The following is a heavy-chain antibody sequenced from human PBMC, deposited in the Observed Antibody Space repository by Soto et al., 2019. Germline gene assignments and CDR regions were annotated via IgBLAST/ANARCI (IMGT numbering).Heavy chain of an antibody. CDR3: ARALTSAAGLYFDY. J-gene: IGHJ4*02. V-gene: IGHV4-4*07. CDR1: GDSISNYY. CDR2: IHTTENT. Sequence: SETLSLTCTVSGDSISNYYWSWIRQPAGKGMEWIGRIHTTENTNYNPSLRSRVTMSVDTSNNQFSLKLTSLTAADTAVYYCARALTSAAGLYFDYWGQGTLVTVSS. D-gene: IGHD6-13*01.